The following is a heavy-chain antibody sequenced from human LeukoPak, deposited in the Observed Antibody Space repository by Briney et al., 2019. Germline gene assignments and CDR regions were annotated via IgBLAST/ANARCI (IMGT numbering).Heavy chain of an antibody. Sequence: SETLSLTCTVSGGSISSHYWSWIRQPPGKGLEWIGYIYYSGSTNYNPSLKSRVTISVDTSKNQFSLKLSSVTAADTAVYYCARVGPPPYCDFWWFDPWGQGTLVTVSS. CDR2: IYYSGST. CDR1: GGSISSHY. CDR3: ARVGPPPYCDFWWFDP. D-gene: IGHD3-3*01. J-gene: IGHJ5*02. V-gene: IGHV4-59*11.